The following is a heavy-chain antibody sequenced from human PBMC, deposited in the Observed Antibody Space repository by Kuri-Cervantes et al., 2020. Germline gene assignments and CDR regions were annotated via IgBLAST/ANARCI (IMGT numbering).Heavy chain of an antibody. CDR3: ARDARSNYDFWSGYDGMDV. J-gene: IGHJ6*02. CDR1: GFTFDDYA. Sequence: SLKISCTASGFTFDDYAIHWVRQVPGKGLEWVSGISWNSGNIGYADSVKGRFTIYRDNAKNSLYLQMNSLRAEDTAVYYCARDARSNYDFWSGYDGMDVWGQGTTVTVSS. D-gene: IGHD3-3*01. CDR2: ISWNSGNI. V-gene: IGHV3-9*01.